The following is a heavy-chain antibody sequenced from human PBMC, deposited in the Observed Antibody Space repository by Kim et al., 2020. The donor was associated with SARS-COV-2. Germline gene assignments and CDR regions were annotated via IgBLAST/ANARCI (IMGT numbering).Heavy chain of an antibody. Sequence: ASLKGPFTISRDDSKTIAYLKMNSLKTEDTAVYYCARQVRNRYYYYGLDVWGQGTTVTVSS. J-gene: IGHJ6*02. CDR3: ARQVRNRYYYYGLDV. V-gene: IGHV3-49*02.